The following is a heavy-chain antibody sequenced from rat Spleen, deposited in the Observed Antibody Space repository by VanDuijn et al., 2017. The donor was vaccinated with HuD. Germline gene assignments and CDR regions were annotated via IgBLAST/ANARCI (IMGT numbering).Heavy chain of an antibody. J-gene: IGHJ2*01. Sequence: QVQLKESGPGLVQPSQTLSLTCTVSGFSLTSYHVSWVRQPPGKGLEWIAAISSGGSTYYNSVLKSRLSISRDTSKSQVFLKMNSLQTEDTAMYFCARGRGYDWGQGVMVTVSS. CDR1: GFSLTSYH. CDR2: ISSGGST. V-gene: IGHV2S12*01. D-gene: IGHD1-7*01. CDR3: ARGRGYD.